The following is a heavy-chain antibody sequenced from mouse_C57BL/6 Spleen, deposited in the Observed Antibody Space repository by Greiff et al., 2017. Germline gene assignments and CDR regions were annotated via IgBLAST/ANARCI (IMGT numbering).Heavy chain of an antibody. CDR3: ARGVITTVVTPFAY. Sequence: QVQLQQSGAELARPGASVKMSCKASGYTFTSYTMHWVKQRPGQGLEWIGYITPSSGYTKYNQKFKDKATLTADKSSSTAYMQLSSLTSEDSAVYYCARGVITTVVTPFAYWGQGTLVTVSA. J-gene: IGHJ3*01. D-gene: IGHD1-1*01. V-gene: IGHV1-4*01. CDR1: GYTFTSYT. CDR2: ITPSSGYT.